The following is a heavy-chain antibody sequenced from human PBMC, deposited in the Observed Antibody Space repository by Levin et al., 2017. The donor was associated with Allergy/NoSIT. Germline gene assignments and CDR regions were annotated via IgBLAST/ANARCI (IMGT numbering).Heavy chain of an antibody. D-gene: IGHD5-12*01. CDR1: GGSISSGGYY. CDR2: IYYSGST. CDR3: AREYSGYDSGYFDR. J-gene: IGHJ2*01. V-gene: IGHV4-31*03. Sequence: SQTLSLTCTVSGGSISSGGYYWSWIRQHPGKGLEWIGYIYYSGSTYYNPSLKSRVTISVDTSKNQFSLKLSSVTAADTAVYYCAREYSGYDSGYFDRWGRGTLVTVSS.